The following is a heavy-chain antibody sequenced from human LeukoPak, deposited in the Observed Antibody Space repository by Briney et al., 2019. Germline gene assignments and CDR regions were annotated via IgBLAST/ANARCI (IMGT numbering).Heavy chain of an antibody. D-gene: IGHD3-22*01. CDR3: AKGSYYDSSGPFYFDY. CDR2: ISGSGDNT. V-gene: IGHV3-23*01. J-gene: IGHJ4*02. Sequence: GGSLRLSCAASGFTFSSYAMSWVRQAPGKGLEWVSGISGSGDNTYYADSVKGRFTISRDNSKNTLYVQVNSLATEDTAAYYCAKGSYYDSSGPFYFDYWGQGTLVTVSS. CDR1: GFTFSSYA.